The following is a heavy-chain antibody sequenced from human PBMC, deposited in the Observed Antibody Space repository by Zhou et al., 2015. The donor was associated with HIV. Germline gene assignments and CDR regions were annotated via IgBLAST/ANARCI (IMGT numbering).Heavy chain of an antibody. CDR2: IIPIFGTA. D-gene: IGHD7-27*01. J-gene: IGHJ2*01. CDR1: GGTFSSDG. Sequence: QVQLVQSGAEVKKPGSSVKVSCKASGGTFSSDGISWVRQAPGQGLEWMGGIIPIFGTATYAQKFQGRVTFTADRSTSTAYMEMRRLRSEDTAVYYCAREGWGSWYFDLWGRGTLVSVSS. CDR3: AREGWGSWYFDL. V-gene: IGHV1-69*06.